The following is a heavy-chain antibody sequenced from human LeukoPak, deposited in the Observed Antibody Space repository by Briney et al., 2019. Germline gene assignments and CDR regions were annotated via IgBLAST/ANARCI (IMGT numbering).Heavy chain of an antibody. J-gene: IGHJ5*02. D-gene: IGHD3-9*01. Sequence: ASVKVSCKASGGTFSSYAISWVRQAPGQGLEWMGGIIPIFGTANYAQKFQGRVTITTDEFTSTAYMELSSLRSEDTAVYYCARGPYYDILTGFDPWGQGTLVTVSS. V-gene: IGHV1-69*05. CDR3: ARGPYYDILTGFDP. CDR2: IIPIFGTA. CDR1: GGTFSSYA.